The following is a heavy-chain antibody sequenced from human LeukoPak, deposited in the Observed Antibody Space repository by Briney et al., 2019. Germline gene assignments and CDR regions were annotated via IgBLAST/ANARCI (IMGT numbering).Heavy chain of an antibody. D-gene: IGHD2-2*01. Sequence: GGSLRLSCAASGFTFSSYWMSWVRQAPGKGLEWVANIKQDGSEKYYVDSVKGRFTISRDNAKNSLYLQMNSLRAEDTAVYYCARVEGYCSSTSCRGGYFDYWGQGTLVTVSS. CDR1: GFTFSSYW. CDR3: ARVEGYCSSTSCRGGYFDY. CDR2: IKQDGSEK. V-gene: IGHV3-7*01. J-gene: IGHJ4*02.